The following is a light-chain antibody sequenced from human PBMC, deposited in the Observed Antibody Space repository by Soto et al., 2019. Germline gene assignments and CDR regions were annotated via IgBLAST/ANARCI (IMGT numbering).Light chain of an antibody. CDR1: QSVSSSY. J-gene: IGKJ2*01. Sequence: EIVLTQSPGTLSLSPGERATLSCRASQSVSSSYLAWYQQKPGQAPRLLIYGASSRATGIPDRFSGSGSGTDFTLTISRLEPEDFAVYYCQQYGFPHGYTFGQGTKLEIK. V-gene: IGKV3-20*01. CDR3: QQYGFPHGYT. CDR2: GAS.